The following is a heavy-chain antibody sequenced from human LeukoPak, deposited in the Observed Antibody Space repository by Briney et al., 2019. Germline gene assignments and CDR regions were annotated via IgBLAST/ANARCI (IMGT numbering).Heavy chain of an antibody. Sequence: PGGSLRPSCATSGFTFSGAAMHWVRQTSEKGLEWVGHIRNRDYNHATAYAASVIGRFTISRDDSKNTAYLQVNNLKTEDTAVYYCVRLVEWGTAFDNWGQGTTVTVSS. CDR2: IRNRDYNHAT. J-gene: IGHJ3*02. CDR3: VRLVEWGTAFDN. V-gene: IGHV3-73*01. CDR1: GFTFSGAA. D-gene: IGHD3-3*01.